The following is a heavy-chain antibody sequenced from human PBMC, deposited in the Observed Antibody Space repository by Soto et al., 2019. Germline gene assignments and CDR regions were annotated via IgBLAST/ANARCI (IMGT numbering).Heavy chain of an antibody. J-gene: IGHJ4*02. CDR1: GGSFSGYY. Sequence: QVQLQQWGAGLLKPSETLSLTCAVYGGSFSGYYWSWIRQPPGKGLEWIGEINHSGSTNYNPSLKSRVTISVDTSKNQFSLKLSSVTAADTAVYYCARGTVRALDYWGQGTLVTVSP. CDR3: ARGTVRALDY. CDR2: INHSGST. V-gene: IGHV4-34*01. D-gene: IGHD3-10*01.